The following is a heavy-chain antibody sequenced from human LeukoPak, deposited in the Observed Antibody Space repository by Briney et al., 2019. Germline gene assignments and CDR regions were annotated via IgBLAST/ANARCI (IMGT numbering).Heavy chain of an antibody. J-gene: IGHJ4*02. CDR1: GGSIGSGGHY. V-gene: IGHV4-31*03. Sequence: SETLSLTCTVSGGSIGSGGHYWRWVRQHPGKGLEGIGYIYYSGSTYYNPSLKSRVTISVDTSKNQFSLKLSSVTAADTAVYYCARYYDSSGYYRYFDYWGQGTLVTVSS. CDR3: ARYYDSSGYYRYFDY. D-gene: IGHD3-22*01. CDR2: IYYSGST.